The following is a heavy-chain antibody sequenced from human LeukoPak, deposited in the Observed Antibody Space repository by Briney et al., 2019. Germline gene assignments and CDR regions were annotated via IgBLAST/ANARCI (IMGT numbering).Heavy chain of an antibody. CDR1: GYSFNDYY. Sequence: SSVKLSCKASGYSFNDYYIHWVRQAPGQGLGWMGWISPNSGGTNYAQNFQGRVTMTRDTSITTAYMELSGLTSDDTALYYCARDYGGTSKYFDYWGQGTLVTVSS. CDR3: ARDYGGTSKYFDY. CDR2: ISPNSGGT. D-gene: IGHD4-23*01. V-gene: IGHV1-2*02. J-gene: IGHJ4*02.